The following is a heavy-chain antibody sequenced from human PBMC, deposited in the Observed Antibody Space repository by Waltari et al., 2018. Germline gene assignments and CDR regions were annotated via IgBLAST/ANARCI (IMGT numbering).Heavy chain of an antibody. J-gene: IGHJ4*02. V-gene: IGHV4-61*02. CDR2: IYTSGGT. Sequence: QVQLQESGPGLVKPSQTLSLTCTVSGGSISSGSYYWSWIRQPAGKGLEWIGRIYTSGGTNYNPVLESRVTISVDTSKNQFSLKLSSVTAADTAVYYCARSGQYYGDQFDYWGQGTLVTVSS. CDR1: GGSISSGSYY. D-gene: IGHD4-17*01. CDR3: ARSGQYYGDQFDY.